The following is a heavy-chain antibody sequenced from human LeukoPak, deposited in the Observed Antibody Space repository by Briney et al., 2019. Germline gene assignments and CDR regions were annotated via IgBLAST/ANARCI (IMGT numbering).Heavy chain of an antibody. V-gene: IGHV3-7*01. CDR3: ARDNGVVHGVYYMDV. CDR1: GFTLSNYW. CDR2: IKQDGIEK. J-gene: IGHJ6*03. Sequence: SGGSLRLSCAASGFTLSNYWMSWVRQAPGKGLEGVADIKQDGIEKLYLNSVRGLFTISRHNAKMSLFLQMNSLRAEDTAVYYCARDNGVVHGVYYMDVWGKGTTVTVS. D-gene: IGHD3-3*01.